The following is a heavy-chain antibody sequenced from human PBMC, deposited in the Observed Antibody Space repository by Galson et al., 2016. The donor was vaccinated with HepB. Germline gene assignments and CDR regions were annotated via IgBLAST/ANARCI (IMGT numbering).Heavy chain of an antibody. CDR3: ARQYWGGPSDY. D-gene: IGHD2/OR15-2a*01. V-gene: IGHV4-4*02. Sequence: TLSLTCAVSGVSITSNDWWSWVRQPPGQGLEWIGQIFHSGRVNYTPSLASRVTISIDTSNNHFSLRLTSVTAADTALYYCARQYWGGPSDYWGQGTLVTISS. CDR1: GVSITSNDW. CDR2: IFHSGRV. J-gene: IGHJ4*02.